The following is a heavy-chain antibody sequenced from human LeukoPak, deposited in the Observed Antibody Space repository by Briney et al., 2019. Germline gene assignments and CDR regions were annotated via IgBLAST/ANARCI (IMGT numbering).Heavy chain of an antibody. J-gene: IGHJ4*02. CDR3: AKDHSSGWPYCFPY. V-gene: IGHV3-23*01. D-gene: IGHD6-19*01. CDR2: ISGSGDYT. CDR1: GFTFSSHG. Sequence: GGSLRLSCAASGFTFSSHGMSWVRQAPGKGLEWVSTISGSGDYTYYADSVKGRFTISRDNSKNTLYLQMNSLRAEDTAVYYCAKDHSSGWPYCFPYWGQGTLVTVSS.